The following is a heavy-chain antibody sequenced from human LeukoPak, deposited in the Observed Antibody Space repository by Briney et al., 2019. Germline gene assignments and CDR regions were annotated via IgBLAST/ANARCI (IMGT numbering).Heavy chain of an antibody. CDR2: ISSSSSYI. D-gene: IGHD2-15*01. J-gene: IGHJ4*02. V-gene: IGHV3-21*01. CDR1: GFTFSSNS. CDR3: ARDRGYCSGGSCLYYFDY. Sequence: GGSLRLSCAASGFTFSSNSMNWVRQAPGKGLEWVSSISSSSSYIYYADAVKGRFTIFKENAKNSLYLQMNSLRAEDTAVYYCARDRGYCSGGSCLYYFDYWGQGTLVTVSS.